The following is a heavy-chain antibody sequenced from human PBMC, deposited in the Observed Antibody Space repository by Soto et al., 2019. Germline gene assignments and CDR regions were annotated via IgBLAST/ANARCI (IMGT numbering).Heavy chain of an antibody. CDR3: ARETREVDFWSGYHNWFDP. V-gene: IGHV4-59*01. Sequence: QVQLQASGPGLVKPSETLSLTCTVSGGSISSYYWSWIRQPPGKGLEWIGYIYYSGSTNYNPSLTGRVTISVDTSKNHCSRKLSSVTAADTAVYYCARETREVDFWSGYHNWFDPWGQGTLVTVSS. CDR1: GGSISSYY. D-gene: IGHD3-3*01. CDR2: IYYSGST. J-gene: IGHJ5*02.